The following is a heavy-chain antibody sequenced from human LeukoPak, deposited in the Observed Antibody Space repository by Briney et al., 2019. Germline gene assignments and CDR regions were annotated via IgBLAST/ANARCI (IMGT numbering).Heavy chain of an antibody. CDR2: IIPIFGTA. J-gene: IGHJ4*02. Sequence: SVKVSCKASGGTFSSYAISWLRQAPGQRLEWMGRIIPIFGTANYAQKFQGRVTITTDESTSTAYMELSSLRSEDTAVYYCARDGSSGSFDYWGQGTLLTVSS. CDR3: ARDGSSGSFDY. D-gene: IGHD6-19*01. V-gene: IGHV1-69*05. CDR1: GGTFSSYA.